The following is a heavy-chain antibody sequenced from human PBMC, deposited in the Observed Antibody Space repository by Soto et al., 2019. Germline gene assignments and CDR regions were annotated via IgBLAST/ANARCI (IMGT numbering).Heavy chain of an antibody. D-gene: IGHD2-2*01. CDR1: GGSISSGY. J-gene: IGHJ5*02. CDR2: IYHGGST. Sequence: SETLSLTCSVSGGSISSGYWTWIRHPPGKRLEWIGYIYHGGSTNYNPSLKSRVTISVDTSKNQFSLNLSSVTAADTAVYYCTRVPDRWGQGTLVTASS. V-gene: IGHV4-59*01. CDR3: TRVPDR.